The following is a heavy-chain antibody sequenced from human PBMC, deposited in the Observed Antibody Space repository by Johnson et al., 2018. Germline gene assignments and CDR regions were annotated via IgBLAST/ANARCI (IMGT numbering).Heavy chain of an antibody. Sequence: WVASVSRSGGTTYYADSVKGRFTISRDNSNNTLLLQMSSLRADDTAVYYCTRGLSMTWGQGTMVTVSS. V-gene: IGHV3-23*01. CDR2: VSRSGGTT. CDR3: TRGLSMT. J-gene: IGHJ3*01.